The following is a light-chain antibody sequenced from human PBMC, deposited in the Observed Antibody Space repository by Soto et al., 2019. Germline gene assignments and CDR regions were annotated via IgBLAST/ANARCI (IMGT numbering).Light chain of an antibody. CDR1: QSVSSY. J-gene: IGKJ1*01. CDR3: QQRSNWPPWT. Sequence: IVLSQSPATLSLSPGERATLSCRASQSVSSYLAWYQQKPGQAPRLLIYDASNRATGIPARFSGSGSGTDSTLTISSLEPEDFAVYYCQQRSNWPPWTFGQGTKVDIK. V-gene: IGKV3-11*01. CDR2: DAS.